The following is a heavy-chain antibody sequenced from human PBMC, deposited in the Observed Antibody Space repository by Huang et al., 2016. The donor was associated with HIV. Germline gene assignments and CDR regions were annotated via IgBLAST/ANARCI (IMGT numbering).Heavy chain of an antibody. CDR3: TRENYDFWSGYYKYYFDY. CDR2: IRSKASGGTT. D-gene: IGHD3-3*01. Sequence: EVQLVESGGGLVKPGRSLRLSCTASGFTFGDYAMSWFRQAQGKGREWVGVIRSKASGGTTEYAASVKGRFTISRDDSKSIAYLQMNSLKIEDTAVYYCTRENYDFWSGYYKYYFDYWGQGTLVTVSS. J-gene: IGHJ4*02. V-gene: IGHV3-49*05. CDR1: GFTFGDYA.